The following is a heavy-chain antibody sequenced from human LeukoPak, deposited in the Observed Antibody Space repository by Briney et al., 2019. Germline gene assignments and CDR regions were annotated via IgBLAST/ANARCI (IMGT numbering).Heavy chain of an antibody. V-gene: IGHV3-11*01. CDR2: ISSSGSTI. J-gene: IGHJ6*03. Sequence: GGSLRLSCAASGFTFSDYYMSWIRQAPGKGLEWVSYISSSGSTIYYADSEKGRFTISRDNAKNSLYLQMNSLRAEDTAVYYCARDKRDYDFWSGYYYYYMDVWGKGTTVTVSS. D-gene: IGHD3-3*01. CDR1: GFTFSDYY. CDR3: ARDKRDYDFWSGYYYYYMDV.